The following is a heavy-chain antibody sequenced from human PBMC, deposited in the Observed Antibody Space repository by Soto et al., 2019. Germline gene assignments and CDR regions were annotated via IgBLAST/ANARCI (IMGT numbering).Heavy chain of an antibody. J-gene: IGHJ3*02. CDR1: GGSISSSSYY. CDR2: IYYSGSN. Sequence: QLQLQESGPGLVKPSETLSLTCTVSGGSISSSSYYWGWIRQPPGKGLEWIGSIYYSGSNYYNPSLTSRVTISVDTSKNQFSLKLSSVTAADTAVYCCASQGSEYSSSGDAFDIWGQGTMVTVSS. CDR3: ASQGSEYSSSGDAFDI. D-gene: IGHD6-6*01. V-gene: IGHV4-39*01.